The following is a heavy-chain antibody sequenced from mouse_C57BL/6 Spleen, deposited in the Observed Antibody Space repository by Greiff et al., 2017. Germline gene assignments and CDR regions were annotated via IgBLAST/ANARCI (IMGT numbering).Heavy chain of an antibody. J-gene: IGHJ2*01. D-gene: IGHD1-1*01. CDR3: ARHEDYGSSYCDD. CDR2: FYPGSGSI. CDR1: GYTFTEYT. Sequence: QVQLQQSGAELVKPGASVKLSCKASGYTFTEYTIHWVKQRPGQGLEWIGWFYPGSGSIKYNEKFKDKATLTEDKSTSTVYMELSRMTSEDSAVYCGARHEDYGSSYCDDWGQGTTRTVSS. V-gene: IGHV1-62-2*01.